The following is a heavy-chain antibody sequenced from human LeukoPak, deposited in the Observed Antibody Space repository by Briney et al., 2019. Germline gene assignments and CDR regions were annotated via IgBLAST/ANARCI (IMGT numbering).Heavy chain of an antibody. D-gene: IGHD6-13*01. CDR3: ARTSGYSSRWYVAGMYYFDY. Sequence: SETLSLTCTVSGGSISSYYWSWIRQPPGKGLEWIGYIYYSGSTNYNPSLKSRVTISVDTSKNQFSLKLSSVTAADTAVYYCARTSGYSSRWYVAGMYYFDYSGQGTLVTVSS. J-gene: IGHJ4*02. V-gene: IGHV4-59*01. CDR1: GGSISSYY. CDR2: IYYSGST.